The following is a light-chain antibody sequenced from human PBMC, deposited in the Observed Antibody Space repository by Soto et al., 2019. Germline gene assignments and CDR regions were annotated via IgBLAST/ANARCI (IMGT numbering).Light chain of an antibody. CDR2: EVT. Sequence: QSVLTQPASVSGSPRQSITISCTGTSSDVGGYDYVSWYQHHPGKAPKLIIYEVTIRPSGVSNRFSGSKSGNTASLTISGLQSEDEADYYCSSYTCSSQSVFGTGTKLTVL. J-gene: IGLJ1*01. CDR1: SSDVGGYDY. V-gene: IGLV2-14*01. CDR3: SSYTCSSQSV.